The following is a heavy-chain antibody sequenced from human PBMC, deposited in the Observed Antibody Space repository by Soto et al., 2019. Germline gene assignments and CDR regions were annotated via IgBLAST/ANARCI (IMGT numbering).Heavy chain of an antibody. Sequence: GESLKIACKIAGKAFTILCVVLVVQMPGRDLEWMWNIYPGDSDTRYTPPFQGQVTISADKSTNTAYLQWHSLQAADTALYYCAKQDDRGALEIWGQGTKVTVS. J-gene: IGHJ3*02. CDR1: GKAFTILC. CDR3: AKQDDRGALEI. CDR2: IYPGDSDT. D-gene: IGHD3-22*01. V-gene: IGHV5-51*01.